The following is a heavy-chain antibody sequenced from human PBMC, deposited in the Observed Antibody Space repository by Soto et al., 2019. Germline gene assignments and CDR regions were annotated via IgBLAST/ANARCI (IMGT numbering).Heavy chain of an antibody. V-gene: IGHV5-51*01. J-gene: IGHJ5*02. CDR1: GYTFTTYW. D-gene: IGHD2-2*01. CDR3: ARLHPRYCSGTSCYSRGLDP. Sequence: GESLKISCSGSGYTFTTYWIGWVRQMPGKGLEWMGIIYPRDSDTRYSPPFQGQVTMSVDKSINTAYLQWSSLKASDTAMYFCARLHPRYCSGTSCYSRGLDPWGQGTLVTVYS. CDR2: IYPRDSDT.